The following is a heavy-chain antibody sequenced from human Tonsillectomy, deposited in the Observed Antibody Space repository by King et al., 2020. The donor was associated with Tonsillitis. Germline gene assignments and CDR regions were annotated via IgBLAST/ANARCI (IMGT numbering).Heavy chain of an antibody. D-gene: IGHD6-6*01. V-gene: IGHV3-73*01. J-gene: IGHJ6*03. CDR3: HVPHYYYYMDV. CDR1: GFTFSGSA. Sequence: DVQLVESGGGLVQPGGSLKLSCAASGFTFSGSAMHWVRQASGKGLEWVGRIRNRTNNYATTYAASVKGRFTISRDDSKNTAYLQMNSLKTEDTAVYYCHVPHYYYYMDVWGKGTTVTVSS. CDR2: IRNRTNNYAT.